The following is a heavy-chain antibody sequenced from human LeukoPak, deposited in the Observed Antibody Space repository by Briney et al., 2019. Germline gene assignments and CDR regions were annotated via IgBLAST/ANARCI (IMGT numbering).Heavy chain of an antibody. Sequence: GGSLRLSCAASGFTVSSNYMSWVRQAPGKGLEWVSVIYSGGSTYYADSVKGRFTISRDNAKNSLYLQMNSLRAEDTAVYYCARLGYSSSWLESWGQGTLVTVSS. D-gene: IGHD6-13*01. CDR1: GFTVSSNY. V-gene: IGHV3-53*01. J-gene: IGHJ5*01. CDR3: ARLGYSSSWLES. CDR2: IYSGGST.